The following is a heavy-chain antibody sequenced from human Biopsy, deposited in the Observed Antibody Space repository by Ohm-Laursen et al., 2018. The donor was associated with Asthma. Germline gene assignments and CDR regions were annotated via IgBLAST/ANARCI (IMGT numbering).Heavy chain of an antibody. CDR3: ARDAWELQKPYAYYFDY. CDR2: INGDGSQK. Sequence: SLRLSCTASGFTFGNFWMSWGRQTPGKGLEWVATINGDGSQKSYVDPVTGRFTISRDNSKNTLYLQMNSLRAEDTAVYYCARDAWELQKPYAYYFDYWGQGTLVTVSS. D-gene: IGHD1-26*01. J-gene: IGHJ4*02. V-gene: IGHV3-7*01. CDR1: GFTFGNFW.